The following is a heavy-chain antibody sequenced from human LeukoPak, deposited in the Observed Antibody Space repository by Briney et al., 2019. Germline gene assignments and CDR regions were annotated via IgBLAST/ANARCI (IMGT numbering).Heavy chain of an antibody. V-gene: IGHV1-8*03. CDR1: GYTFASYD. D-gene: IGHD3-22*01. Sequence: ASVKVSCKASGYTFASYDINWVRQATGQGLEWMGWMNPNSGNTGYAQKFQGRVTITRNTSISTAYMELSSLRSEDTAVYYCARAQSHYYDSSGYYYDYYFDYWGQGTLVTVSS. J-gene: IGHJ4*02. CDR3: ARAQSHYYDSSGYYYDYYFDY. CDR2: MNPNSGNT.